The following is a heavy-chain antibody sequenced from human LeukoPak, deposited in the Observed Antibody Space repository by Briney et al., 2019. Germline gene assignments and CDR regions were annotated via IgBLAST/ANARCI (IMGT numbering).Heavy chain of an antibody. CDR1: GGTFSSYA. Sequence: ASVNVSCKASGGTFSSYAISWVRQAPGQGLEWMGGIIPIFGTANYAQKFQGRVTITADESTSTAYMELSSLRPEDTAVYYCARGYYDILTGTPHGAYYYYYYGMDVWGQGTTVTVSS. J-gene: IGHJ6*02. V-gene: IGHV1-69*13. CDR2: IIPIFGTA. CDR3: ARGYYDILTGTPHGAYYYYYYGMDV. D-gene: IGHD3-9*01.